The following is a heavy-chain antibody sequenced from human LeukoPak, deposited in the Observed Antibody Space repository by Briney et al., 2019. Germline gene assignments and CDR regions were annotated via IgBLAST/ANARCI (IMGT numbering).Heavy chain of an antibody. CDR1: GFTFSSYA. CDR2: ISGSGGST. D-gene: IGHD3-10*01. V-gene: IGHV3-23*01. CDR3: ARSPYVSGTKPRWTYYFDY. J-gene: IGHJ4*02. Sequence: GGSLRLSCAASGFTFSSYAMSWVRQAPGKGLEWVSAISGSGGSTYYADSVKGRFTISRDNSKNTLYLQMNSLRAEDTAVYYCARSPYVSGTKPRWTYYFDYWGQGPLVTVSS.